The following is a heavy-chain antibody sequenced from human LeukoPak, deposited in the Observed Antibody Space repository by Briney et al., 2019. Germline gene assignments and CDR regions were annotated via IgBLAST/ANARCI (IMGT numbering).Heavy chain of an antibody. Sequence: SETLSLTCAVSGGSISSGGYSWSWIRQPPGKGLEWIGYIYYSGSTYYNPSLKSRVTISVDTSKNQFSLKLSSVTAADTAVYYCARGNGVAYWFDPWGQGTLVTVSS. CDR3: ARGNGVAYWFDP. J-gene: IGHJ5*02. D-gene: IGHD2-8*01. CDR1: GGSISSGGYS. V-gene: IGHV4-30-4*07. CDR2: IYYSGST.